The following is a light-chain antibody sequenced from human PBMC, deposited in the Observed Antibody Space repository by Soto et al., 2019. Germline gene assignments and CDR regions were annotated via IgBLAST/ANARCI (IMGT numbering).Light chain of an antibody. Sequence: EIVLTQSPDALSLSPGQRVSLSCRASRPVVRQYIAWYHQKPGQAPRLLIHDAVSCTTGIPDRFSGSGSGHGTDFTLFISRLEREDGVVYYCQPNGKSPAFGPGTKVEVK. CDR3: QPNGKSPA. V-gene: IGKV3-20*01. J-gene: IGKJ3*01. CDR2: DAV. CDR1: RPVVRQY.